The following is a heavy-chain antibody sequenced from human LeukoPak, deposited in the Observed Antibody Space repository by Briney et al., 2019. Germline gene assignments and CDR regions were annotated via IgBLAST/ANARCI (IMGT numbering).Heavy chain of an antibody. V-gene: IGHV3-7*01. CDR1: GFTFSRYR. CDR2: IKQDGSEK. D-gene: IGHD1-26*01. Sequence: PGGSLRLSCAASGFTFSRYRMNWVRQAPGKGLEWVANIKQDGSEKYYVDSVKGRFTISRDNAKNSLFLQMSGLRAEDTAVYYCARDTRTFDYRGQGTLVTVSS. CDR3: ARDTRTFDY. J-gene: IGHJ4*02.